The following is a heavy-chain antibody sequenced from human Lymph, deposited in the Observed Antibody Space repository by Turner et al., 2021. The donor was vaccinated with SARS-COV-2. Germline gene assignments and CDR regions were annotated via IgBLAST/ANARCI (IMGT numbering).Heavy chain of an antibody. CDR2: SYSSGIS. J-gene: IGHJ4*01. V-gene: IGHV4-4*09. CDR1: GSSISRYY. D-gene: IGHD2-2*03. CDR3: TSHGYAGIPYEY. Sequence: QELGPGLVKPSGTLSLTCSVSGSSISRYYWAWIRQPPGKGLEWIGYSYSSGISNYNPSRKSRVTMSVVTSNNQFALNLRSSTAANTAVYYCTSHGYAGIPYEYWGQGILVTVSP.